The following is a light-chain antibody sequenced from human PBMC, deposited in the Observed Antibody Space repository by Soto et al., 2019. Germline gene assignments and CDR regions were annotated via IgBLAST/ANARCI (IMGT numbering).Light chain of an antibody. Sequence: QSVLTQPPSVSGAPGQRVTISCTGSSSNIGAGYDVHWYQQLPGTAPKLLIYGSSNRPSGVPDRVSGSKSGTSASLAITGLQDEDEADYYCQSYDSSLSGYVFGTGTKVTVL. CDR1: SSNIGAGYD. J-gene: IGLJ1*01. CDR3: QSYDSSLSGYV. CDR2: GSS. V-gene: IGLV1-40*01.